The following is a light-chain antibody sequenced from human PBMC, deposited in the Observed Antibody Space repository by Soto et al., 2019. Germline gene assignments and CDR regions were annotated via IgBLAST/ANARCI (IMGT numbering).Light chain of an antibody. CDR2: EVS. V-gene: IGLV2-14*01. J-gene: IGLJ1*01. CDR3: SSYTISSTLP. Sequence: QSVLTQPASVSGSPGQSITISCTGTSSDVGGYNYVSWYQQHPGKAPKLMIYEVSSRPSGVSNRFSGSKSGNTASLTISGLQAEYEADYYCSSYTISSTLPFGTGTKVTVL. CDR1: SSDVGGYNY.